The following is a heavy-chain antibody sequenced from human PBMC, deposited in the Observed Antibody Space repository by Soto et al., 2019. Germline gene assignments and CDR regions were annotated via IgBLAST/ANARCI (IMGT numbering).Heavy chain of an antibody. D-gene: IGHD6-6*01. CDR3: ARPGIAARHVGGWFDP. V-gene: IGHV4-34*01. Sequence: QGQLQQWGAGLLKPSESLSLTCAVYGGPFSGYYWSWICQPPGKGLEWIGEINHSGSTNYNPSLKSRVTISVDTSNNQFSLKLSSVTAADTAVYYCARPGIAARHVGGWFDPWGQGTLVTVSS. CDR2: INHSGST. CDR1: GGPFSGYY. J-gene: IGHJ5*02.